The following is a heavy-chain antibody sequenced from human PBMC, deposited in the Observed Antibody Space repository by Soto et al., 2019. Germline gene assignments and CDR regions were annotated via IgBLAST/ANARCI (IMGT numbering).Heavy chain of an antibody. Sequence: PSETLSLTCAAYGGLFNGYYWSWIRQSPGKGLEWIGSIYYSGSTYYNPSLKSRVTISVDTSKNQFSLKLSSVTAADTAVYYCAPEKIVGDLDWFDPWGQGTLVTVSS. CDR2: IYYSGST. J-gene: IGHJ5*02. V-gene: IGHV4-59*05. D-gene: IGHD1-26*01. CDR3: APEKIVGDLDWFDP. CDR1: GGLFNGYY.